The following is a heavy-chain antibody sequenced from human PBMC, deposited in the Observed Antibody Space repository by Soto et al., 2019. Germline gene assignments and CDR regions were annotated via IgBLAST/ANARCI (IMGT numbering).Heavy chain of an antibody. V-gene: IGHV1-69*06. D-gene: IGHD1-26*01. CDR3: ASSSGNNYGVGTNYYFDY. J-gene: IGHJ4*02. CDR2: IIPIFGTA. Sequence: QVQLVQSGAEVKKPGSSVKVSCKTSGGTFSTYSIVWVRQAPGEGLEWMGGIIPIFGTANYAQTFQDRVTITADKFTNTAFIELSSLKSEDTAMYYCASSSGNNYGVGTNYYFDYWGQGTLVTVSA. CDR1: GGTFSTYS.